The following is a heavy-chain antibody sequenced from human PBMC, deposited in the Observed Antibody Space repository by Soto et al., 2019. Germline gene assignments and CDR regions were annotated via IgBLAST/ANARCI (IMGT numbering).Heavy chain of an antibody. D-gene: IGHD4-17*01. CDR3: ARGGVTTSRSPPRFDY. J-gene: IGHJ4*02. CDR2: IIPIFGTA. Sequence: QVQLVQSGAEVKKPGSSVKVSCKASGGTFSSYAISWVRQAPGQGLEWMGGIIPIFGTANYAQKFQGRVTITXGERTXXAYMELSSLRSEDTAVYYCARGGVTTSRSPPRFDYWGQGTLVTVSS. V-gene: IGHV1-69*05. CDR1: GGTFSSYA.